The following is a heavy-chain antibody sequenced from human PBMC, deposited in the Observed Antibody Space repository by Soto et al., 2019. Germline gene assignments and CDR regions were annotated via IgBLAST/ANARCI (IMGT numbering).Heavy chain of an antibody. CDR1: SGSISSSNW. D-gene: IGHD3-3*01. CDR2: IYHSGST. V-gene: IGHV4-4*02. Sequence: PSETLSLTCAVSSGSISSSNWWSWVRQPPGKGLEWIGEIYHSGSTNYNPSLKSRVTISVDKSKNQFSLKLSSVTAADTAVYYCARVLERFLEWSPGRYYYYMDVWGKGTTVTVSS. CDR3: ARVLERFLEWSPGRYYYYMDV. J-gene: IGHJ6*03.